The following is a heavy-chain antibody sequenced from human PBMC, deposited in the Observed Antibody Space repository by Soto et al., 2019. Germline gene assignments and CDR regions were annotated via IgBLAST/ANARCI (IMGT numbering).Heavy chain of an antibody. J-gene: IGHJ3*02. D-gene: IGHD2-2*01. CDR3: AVPKYPLDDAFDI. CDR1: GFTFTSSA. CDR2: IVVGSGNT. Sequence: PGPSVKVSCKASGFTFTSSAVLWVRQARGQRLEWIGWIVVGSGNTNYAQKFQERVTITRDMSTSTAYMELSSLRSEDTAVYYCAVPKYPLDDAFDIWGQGTMVTVSS. V-gene: IGHV1-58*01.